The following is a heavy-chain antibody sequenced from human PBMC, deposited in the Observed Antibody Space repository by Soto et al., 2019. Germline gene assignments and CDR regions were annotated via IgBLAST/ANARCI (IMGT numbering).Heavy chain of an antibody. V-gene: IGHV4-31*03. CDR2: IYYSGST. D-gene: IGHD3-10*01. CDR3: ARDLGTYYYGPGSYYPQGGWFDP. Sequence: SETLSRTCTVSGGSISSGGYYWSWIRQHPGKGLEWIGYIYYSGSTYYNPSLKSRVTISVDTSKNQFSLKLSSVTAADTAVYYCARDLGTYYYGPGSYYPQGGWFDPWGQGTLVTVSS. J-gene: IGHJ5*02. CDR1: GGSISSGGYY.